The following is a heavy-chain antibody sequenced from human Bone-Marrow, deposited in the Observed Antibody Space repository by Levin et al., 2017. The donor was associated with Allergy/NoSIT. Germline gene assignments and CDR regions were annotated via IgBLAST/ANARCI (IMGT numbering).Heavy chain of an antibody. CDR3: ARELNDATTNYYYYTMDV. D-gene: IGHD5-12*01. CDR2: MIPMFFAA. J-gene: IGHJ6*02. CDR1: GGTFSSSA. V-gene: IGHV1-69*06. Sequence: VASVKVSCKASGGTFSSSAISWVRQAPGQGLEWMGGMIPMFFAANSAQKFQGRVTFTADKSTSTAYMELSSLRSEDTAVYYCARELNDATTNYYYYTMDVWGQGTTVTVSS.